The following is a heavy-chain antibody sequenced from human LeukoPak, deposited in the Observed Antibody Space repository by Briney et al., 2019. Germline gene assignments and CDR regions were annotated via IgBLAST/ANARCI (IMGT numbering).Heavy chain of an antibody. CDR2: IKYTGTT. J-gene: IGHJ4*02. Sequence: SETLSLTCAVYGGSLTDYYWSWIRQSPGKGLEWIGEIKYTGTTKYNPSLKSRVTISLDTSKNQFSLKLNSVTAADTAVYYCARDCADTTFDYWGQGTLVTVSS. D-gene: IGHD1-1*01. CDR1: GGSLTDYY. V-gene: IGHV4-34*01. CDR3: ARDCADTTFDY.